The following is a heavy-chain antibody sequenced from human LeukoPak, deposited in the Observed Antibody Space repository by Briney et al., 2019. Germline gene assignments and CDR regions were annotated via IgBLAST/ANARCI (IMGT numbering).Heavy chain of an antibody. CDR2: IIPIFGTA. CDR3: ARGSGYYDSSGYNP. CDR1: GGTFSSYA. Sequence: SVKVSCKASGGTFSSYAISWVRQAPGQGLEWMGGIIPIFGTANYAQKFQGRVTITADESTSTAYMELRSLRSDDTAVYYCARGSGYYDSSGYNPWGQGTLVTVSS. V-gene: IGHV1-69*13. D-gene: IGHD3-22*01. J-gene: IGHJ5*02.